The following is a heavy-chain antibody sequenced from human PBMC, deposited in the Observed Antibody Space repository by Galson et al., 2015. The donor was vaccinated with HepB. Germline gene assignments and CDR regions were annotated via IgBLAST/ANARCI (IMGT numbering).Heavy chain of an antibody. Sequence: SVKVSCKASGFTFTSSAMQWVRQARGQRLEWIGWIVVGSGNTNYAQKFQERVTITRDMSTSTAYMELSSLRSEDTAVYYCAAHSAVPSDAFDIWGQGTMVTVSS. J-gene: IGHJ3*02. D-gene: IGHD1-1*01. V-gene: IGHV1-58*02. CDR1: GFTFTSSA. CDR3: AAHSAVPSDAFDI. CDR2: IVVGSGNT.